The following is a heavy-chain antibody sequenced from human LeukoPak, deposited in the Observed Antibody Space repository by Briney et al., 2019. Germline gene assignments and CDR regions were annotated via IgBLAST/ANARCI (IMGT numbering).Heavy chain of an antibody. D-gene: IGHD6-13*01. J-gene: IGHJ4*02. V-gene: IGHV1-2*02. Sequence: ASVKVSCKASGYTFTGYYMLWVRQAPGQGLEWMGWINPNSGGTNDAQKFQGRITMTRDTSISTAYMELSRLRSDDTAVYYCARVAYSSSWYLFDYWGQGTLVTVSS. CDR3: ARVAYSSSWYLFDY. CDR1: GYTFTGYY. CDR2: INPNSGGT.